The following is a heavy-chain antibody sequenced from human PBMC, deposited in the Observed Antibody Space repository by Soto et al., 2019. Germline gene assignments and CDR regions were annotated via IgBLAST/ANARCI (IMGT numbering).Heavy chain of an antibody. CDR2: IYSGGNT. Sequence: DVQVVESGGGLVLPGGSLRLSCAASGFTVSTSRMSWFRQAPGQGLEWVSVIYSGGNTYYADSVKGRFTISRDNSQNTLYIQMNSLSAEDTAVYYCARERRGDGNAELWGQGTLVTVSS. CDR1: GFTVSTSR. CDR3: ARERRGDGNAEL. D-gene: IGHD1-7*01. V-gene: IGHV3-66*01. J-gene: IGHJ4*02.